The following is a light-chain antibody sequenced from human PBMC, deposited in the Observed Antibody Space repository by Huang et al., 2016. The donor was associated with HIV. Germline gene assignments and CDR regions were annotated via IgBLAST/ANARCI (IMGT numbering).Light chain of an antibody. CDR2: GAS. Sequence: EIVLTQSPATRSMSPGQRATLSCRASQRVSRNLAWFQQKPGQAPRLLIYGASTRATCIPARFSGSGSGTEFTLTISSLQSEDFVVYYCQQYNNWPPMYTFGQGTKLEV. CDR1: QRVSRN. V-gene: IGKV3-15*01. CDR3: QQYNNWPPMYT. J-gene: IGKJ2*01.